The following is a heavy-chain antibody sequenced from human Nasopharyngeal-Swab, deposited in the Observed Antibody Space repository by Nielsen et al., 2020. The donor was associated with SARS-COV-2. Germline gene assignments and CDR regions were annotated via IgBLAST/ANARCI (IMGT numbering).Heavy chain of an antibody. V-gene: IGHV4-39*01. CDR3: ARHSEDDYNSMDV. CDR2: IYYSGST. CDR1: GGSINISSYY. D-gene: IGHD2-15*01. J-gene: IGHJ6*02. Sequence: SETLSLTCTVSGGSINISSYYWGWIRQPPGKGLEWIGSIYYSGSTYYNPSLESRVTISVDTSKNQFSLKLSSVTAADTAVYYCARHSEDDYNSMDVWGQGTTVTVSS.